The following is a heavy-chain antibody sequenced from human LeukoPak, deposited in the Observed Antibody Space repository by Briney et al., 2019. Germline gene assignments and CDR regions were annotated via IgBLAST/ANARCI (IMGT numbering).Heavy chain of an antibody. CDR2: ISSSSSYI. Sequence: PGGSLRLSCAASGFTFSSYSMNWVRQAPGKGLEWVSSISSSSSYIYYADSVKGRFTISRDNAKNSLYLQMNSLRAEDTAVYYCARDPGYGSGSYYPDAFDIWGQGTMVTVSS. CDR1: GFTFSSYS. V-gene: IGHV3-21*01. D-gene: IGHD3-10*01. J-gene: IGHJ3*02. CDR3: ARDPGYGSGSYYPDAFDI.